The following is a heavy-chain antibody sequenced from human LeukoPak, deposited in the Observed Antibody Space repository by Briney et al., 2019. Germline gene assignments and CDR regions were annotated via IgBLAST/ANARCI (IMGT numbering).Heavy chain of an antibody. V-gene: IGHV1-2*02. D-gene: IGHD2-8*02. Sequence: GASVKVSCKASGYTFNDYYLHWVRQAPGQGLQWLGWINPKSGGTNYAQEGRVTMTTDTSTSTAYLDLTRLTSDDTAVYYCARDIFCTGLSCAAKHSYYYMDVWGKGTTVTVSS. CDR1: GYTFNDYY. J-gene: IGHJ6*03. CDR3: ARDIFCTGLSCAAKHSYYYMDV. CDR2: INPKSGGT.